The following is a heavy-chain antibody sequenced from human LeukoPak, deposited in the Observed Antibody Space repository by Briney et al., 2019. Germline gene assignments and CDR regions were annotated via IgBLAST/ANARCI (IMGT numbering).Heavy chain of an antibody. J-gene: IGHJ4*02. Sequence: SVKVSCKASGGTFSSYAISWVRQAPGQGLEWMGGIIPIFGTANYAQKFQGRVTMTTDTPTSTAYMEVRSLRSDDTAVYYCARRGSGGSSDYWGQGTLVTVSS. CDR3: ARRGSGGSSDY. V-gene: IGHV1-69*05. D-gene: IGHD2-15*01. CDR1: GGTFSSYA. CDR2: IIPIFGTA.